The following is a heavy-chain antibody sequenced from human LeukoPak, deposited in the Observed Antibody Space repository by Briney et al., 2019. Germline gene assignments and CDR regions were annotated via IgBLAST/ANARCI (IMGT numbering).Heavy chain of an antibody. V-gene: IGHV4-39*01. CDR1: GGSMITDTFY. D-gene: IGHD1-7*01. Sequence: SETLSLTCTVSGGSMITDTFYWVWLRQPPGKGLEWIANMYSNGGGRQYNRSLTNRVSISVDTSKNQFFLNLNSVPAADTAIYYCTRRTYSTYMDVWAKGPQSPSP. CDR2: MYSNGGGR. CDR3: TRRTYSTYMDV. J-gene: IGHJ6*03.